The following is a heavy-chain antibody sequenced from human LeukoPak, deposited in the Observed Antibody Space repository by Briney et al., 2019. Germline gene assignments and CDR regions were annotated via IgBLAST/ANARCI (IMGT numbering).Heavy chain of an antibody. Sequence: PGGSLRLSCAASGFTFSTYGMSWVRQAPGKGLEGVSAFSGSGDGTYYADSVKGRFTVPRDNSKHTLYLPVNSLRADDPAVYYCASHYGSGSNNLLDPWGQGALATLS. D-gene: IGHD3-10*01. CDR2: FSGSGDGT. CDR3: ASHYGSGSNNLLDP. J-gene: IGHJ5*02. CDR1: GFTFSTYG. V-gene: IGHV3-23*01.